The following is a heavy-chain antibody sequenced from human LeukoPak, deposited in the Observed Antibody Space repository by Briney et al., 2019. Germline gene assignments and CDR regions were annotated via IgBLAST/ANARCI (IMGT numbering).Heavy chain of an antibody. Sequence: GGSLRLSCAASGFTFSNYAMSWVRQAPGKGLEWVAVISYDGSNKYYADSVKGRFTISRDNSKNTLYLQMNSLRAEDTAVYYCARWPEGDGYQFDYWGQGTLVTVSS. CDR2: ISYDGSNK. CDR3: ARWPEGDGYQFDY. J-gene: IGHJ4*02. CDR1: GFTFSNYA. D-gene: IGHD5-24*01. V-gene: IGHV3-30-3*01.